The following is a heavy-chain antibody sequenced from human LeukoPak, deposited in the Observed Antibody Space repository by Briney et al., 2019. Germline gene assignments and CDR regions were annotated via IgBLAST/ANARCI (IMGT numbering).Heavy chain of an antibody. CDR3: ARHPFSEPFDY. CDR1: GGSFSGYY. D-gene: IGHD6-19*01. V-gene: IGHV4-34*01. Sequence: SETLPLTCAVYGGSFSGYYWSWIRQPPGKGLEWIGEINHSGSTNYNPSLKSRVTISVDTSKNQISLRVTSVTAADTAVYYCARHPFSEPFDYWGQGALVTVS. CDR2: INHSGST. J-gene: IGHJ4*02.